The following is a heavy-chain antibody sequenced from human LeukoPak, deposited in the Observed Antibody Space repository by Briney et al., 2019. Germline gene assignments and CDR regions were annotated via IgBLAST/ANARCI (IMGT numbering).Heavy chain of an antibody. D-gene: IGHD4-23*01. J-gene: IGHJ4*02. CDR2: SNAGNGNT. V-gene: IGHV1-3*02. CDR1: GYTFTSYA. CDR3: ALKRVVTPWYYFDY. Sequence: WASVKVSCKASGYTFTSYAMHWVRQAPGQRLEWMGWSNAGNGNTKYSQEFQGRVTITRDTPASTAYMELSSLRSEDMAVYYCALKRVVTPWYYFDYWGQGTLVTVSS.